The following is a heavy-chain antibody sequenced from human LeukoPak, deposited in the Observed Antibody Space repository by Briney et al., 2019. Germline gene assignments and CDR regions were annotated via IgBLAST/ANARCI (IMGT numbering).Heavy chain of an antibody. CDR2: IHYSGGT. CDR1: GGSISSYY. Sequence: SETLSLTCTVSGGSISSYYWTWIRQAPGKGLEWIGHIHYSGGTNYNPSLKSRVTIAVDTSKNQFSLKLSSVTAAGTAVYHCARRGYSSGWYEGYFDYWGQGTLVTVSS. V-gene: IGHV4-59*08. CDR3: ARRGYSSGWYEGYFDY. D-gene: IGHD6-19*01. J-gene: IGHJ4*02.